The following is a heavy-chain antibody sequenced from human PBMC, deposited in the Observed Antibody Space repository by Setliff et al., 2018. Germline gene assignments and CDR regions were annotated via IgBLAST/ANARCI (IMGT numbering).Heavy chain of an antibody. V-gene: IGHV4-61*09. D-gene: IGHD3-3*01. Sequence: SETLSLTCTVSGGSISSASYYWSWIRQPAGKELEWIGQIYTSWSTNYNPSLKSRVTISLDTSKNQFSLSLTSVTAEDTAVYYCARMSGFQYIDVWDKGTTVTVSS. CDR1: GGSISSASYY. CDR3: ARMSGFQYIDV. CDR2: IYTSWST. J-gene: IGHJ6*03.